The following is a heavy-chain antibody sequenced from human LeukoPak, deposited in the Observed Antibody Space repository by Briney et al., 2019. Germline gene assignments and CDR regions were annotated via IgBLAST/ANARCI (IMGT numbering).Heavy chain of an antibody. J-gene: IGHJ4*02. CDR2: MNPNSGNT. Sequence: ASVKVSCKASGYTFTSYDINWVRQATGQGLEWMGWMNPNSGNTGYAQKFQGRATMTRNTSISTAYMELSSLRSEDTAVYYCARARRDLGAFDYWGQGTLVTVSS. CDR3: ARARRDLGAFDY. D-gene: IGHD2-21*02. CDR1: GYTFTSYD. V-gene: IGHV1-8*01.